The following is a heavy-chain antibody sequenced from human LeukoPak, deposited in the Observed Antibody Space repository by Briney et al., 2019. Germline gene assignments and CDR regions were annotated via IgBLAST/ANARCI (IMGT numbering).Heavy chain of an antibody. V-gene: IGHV3-23*01. CDR3: TKGSCAGGTCYSAS. CDR2: ISGSAGST. D-gene: IGHD2-15*01. Sequence: GGSLRLSCVASGFMFSIYGMSWVRQAPGKGLEWVSGISGSAGSTFYTDSVRGRFSISRDNSRNTLYLQMNSLRVEDTAVYYCTKGSCAGGTCYSASWGQGALVTVSS. CDR1: GFMFSIYG. J-gene: IGHJ5*02.